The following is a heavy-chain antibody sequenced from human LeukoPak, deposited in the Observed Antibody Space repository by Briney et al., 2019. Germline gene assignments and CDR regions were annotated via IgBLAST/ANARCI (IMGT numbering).Heavy chain of an antibody. V-gene: IGHV3-53*01. CDR2: IYSGGST. J-gene: IGHJ6*03. Sequence: GRSLRLSCAASGFTVSSNYMSWVRQAPGKGLEWVSVIYSGGSTYYADSVKGRFTISRDNSKNTLYLQMNSLRAEDTAVYYCAMAGYSSSWYPLYYYYMDVWGKGTTVTVSS. CDR3: AMAGYSSSWYPLYYYYMDV. CDR1: GFTVSSNY. D-gene: IGHD6-13*01.